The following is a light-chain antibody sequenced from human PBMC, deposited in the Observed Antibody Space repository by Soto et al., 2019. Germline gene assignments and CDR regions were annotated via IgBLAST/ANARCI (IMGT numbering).Light chain of an antibody. CDR3: SSCAGSNNPYV. V-gene: IGLV2-8*01. J-gene: IGLJ1*01. Sequence: QSALTQPPSASGSPGQSVTISCTGTSSDIGGCKFVSWYQQYPGKAPKLIIYEVSKRPSGVPDRFSGFKSGNTASLTVSGLRAEDEADYYCSSCAGSNNPYVFGTGTKVTVL. CDR2: EVS. CDR1: SSDIGGCKF.